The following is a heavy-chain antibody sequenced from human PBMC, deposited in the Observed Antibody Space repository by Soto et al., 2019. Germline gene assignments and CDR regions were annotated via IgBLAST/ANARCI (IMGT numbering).Heavy chain of an antibody. CDR3: ARDGRHPGGMDV. V-gene: IGHV4-61*01. Sequence: SETLSLTCTVSGDSVSSGSHYWTWIRQAPGKGLEWIGYFYYNGSPNYNPALKSRITISADTSKNQFSLKLSSVTAADTAVYYCARDGRHPGGMDVWGQGTTVTSP. CDR1: GDSVSSGSHY. CDR2: FYYNGSP. D-gene: IGHD1-1*01. J-gene: IGHJ6*02.